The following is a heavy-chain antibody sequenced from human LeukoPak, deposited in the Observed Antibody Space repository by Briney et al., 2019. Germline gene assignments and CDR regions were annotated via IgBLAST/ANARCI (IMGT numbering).Heavy chain of an antibody. CDR3: ARGSGYYYDSSGYPQPRNAFDI. D-gene: IGHD3-22*01. CDR1: GYTFTSYY. V-gene: IGHV1-46*01. J-gene: IGHJ3*02. CDR2: INPSGGST. Sequence: ASVRVSCKASGYTFTSYYMHWVRQAPGQGLEWMGIINPSGGSTSYAQKFQGRVTMTRDMSTSTVYMELSSLRSEDTAVYYCARGSGYYYDSSGYPQPRNAFDIWGQGTMVTVSS.